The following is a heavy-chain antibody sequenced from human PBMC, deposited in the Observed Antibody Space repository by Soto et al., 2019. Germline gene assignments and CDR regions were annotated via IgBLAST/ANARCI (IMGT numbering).Heavy chain of an antibody. CDR2: TYYRSKWYN. CDR1: GDSVSSNSAA. D-gene: IGHD5-18*01. CDR3: ERDRSLGYSYVYYYYGMEV. Sequence: SQTLALSCAISGDSVSSNSAAWNWIRQSPSRGLEWLGRTYYRSKWYNDYAVSVKSRITINPDTSKNQFSLQLNSVTPEDTAVYYCERDRSLGYSYVYYYYGMEVWAQGP. V-gene: IGHV6-1*01. J-gene: IGHJ6*02.